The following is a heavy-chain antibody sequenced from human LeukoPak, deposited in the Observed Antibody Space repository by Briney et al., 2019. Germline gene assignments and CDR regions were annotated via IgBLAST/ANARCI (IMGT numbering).Heavy chain of an antibody. CDR1: GFTFSSYT. J-gene: IGHJ4*02. CDR2: ISTSSSYI. D-gene: IGHD6-13*01. V-gene: IGHV3-21*01. Sequence: PGGSLRLSCAASGFTFSSYTMNWVRQAPGKGLEWVSSISTSSSYIYYADSVKGRFTISRDNAKNSLYLQMNSLRAEDTAVYYCASRRIAAAGSLLDYWGQGTLVTVSS. CDR3: ASRRIAAAGSLLDY.